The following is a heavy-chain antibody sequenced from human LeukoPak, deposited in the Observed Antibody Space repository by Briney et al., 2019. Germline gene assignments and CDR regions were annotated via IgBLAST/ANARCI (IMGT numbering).Heavy chain of an antibody. CDR1: GFTFSSYG. V-gene: IGHV3-7*01. Sequence: GGSLRLSCAASGFTFSSYGMHWVRQAPGKGLEWVANIKQDGSEKYYVDPVKGRFTISRDNAKNSLYLQMNSLRAEDTAVYYCARVGPYYYGSGSSAYYYYYYYMDVWGKGTTVTVSS. CDR3: ARVGPYYYGSGSSAYYYYYYYMDV. D-gene: IGHD3-10*01. CDR2: IKQDGSEK. J-gene: IGHJ6*03.